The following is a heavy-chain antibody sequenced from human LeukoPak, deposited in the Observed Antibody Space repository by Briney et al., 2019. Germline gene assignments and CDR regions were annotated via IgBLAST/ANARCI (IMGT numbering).Heavy chain of an antibody. V-gene: IGHV3-30-3*01. CDR2: TSSDLNVK. CDR3: VKAVDSGGYNFERGANY. D-gene: IGHD3-22*01. Sequence: GGSLRLSCAASGFTFRNYVIHWVRQAPGKGLEWVAVTSSDLNVKLYADSVKGRFTISRDNSKNMVFLQMNSLRVEDTALYYCVKAVDSGGYNFERGANYWGQGTLVTVSS. CDR1: GFTFRNYV. J-gene: IGHJ4*02.